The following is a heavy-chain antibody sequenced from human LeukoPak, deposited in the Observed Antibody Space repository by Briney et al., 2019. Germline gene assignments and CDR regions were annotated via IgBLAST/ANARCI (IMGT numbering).Heavy chain of an antibody. CDR3: ARDLSDRGGFDY. D-gene: IGHD3-16*01. Sequence: SVKVSCKASGGTFSSYAISWVRQAPGQGLEWMGGIIPIFGTANYAQKFQGRVTITTDKSTSTAYMELSSLRSEDTAVYYCARDLSDRGGFDYWGQGTLVTDSS. J-gene: IGHJ4*02. CDR2: IIPIFGTA. CDR1: GGTFSSYA. V-gene: IGHV1-69*05.